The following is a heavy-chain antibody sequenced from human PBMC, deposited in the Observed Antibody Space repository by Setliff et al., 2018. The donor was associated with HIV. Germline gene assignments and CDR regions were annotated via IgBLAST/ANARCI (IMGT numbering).Heavy chain of an antibody. V-gene: IGHV4-61*09. CDR3: ARGHDNKYYYFYYMDV. J-gene: IGHJ6*03. CDR2: ISTTGST. Sequence: PSETLSLTCTVSGDSISSGSYFWIWIRQPAGKGLECIGHISTTGSTNYNPSLKSRVIMSVDTSRNQFSLKLSSVTAADTAVYYCARGHDNKYYYFYYMDVWGKGTTVTVSS. D-gene: IGHD3-9*01. CDR1: GDSISSGSYF.